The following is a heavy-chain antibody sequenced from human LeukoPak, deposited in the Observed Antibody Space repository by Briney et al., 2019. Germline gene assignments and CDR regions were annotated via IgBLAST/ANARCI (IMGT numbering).Heavy chain of an antibody. CDR3: ARSGVGIDVWGSYRY. J-gene: IGHJ4*02. V-gene: IGHV3-33*01. CDR2: IWYDGSNK. CDR1: GFTFSSYG. D-gene: IGHD3-16*02. Sequence: PGRSLRLSCAASGFTFSSYGMHWVRQAPGKGLEWVAVIWYDGSNKYYADSVKGRFTISRDNSKNTLYLQINSLRAEDTAVYYYARSGVGIDVWGSYRYWGQGTLVTVSS.